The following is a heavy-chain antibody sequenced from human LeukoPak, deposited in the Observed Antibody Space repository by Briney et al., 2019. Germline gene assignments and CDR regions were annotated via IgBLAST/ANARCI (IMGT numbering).Heavy chain of an antibody. CDR2: ISSSSSTI. J-gene: IGHJ4*02. V-gene: IGHV3-48*01. Sequence: GSLRLSCAASGFTFYNFALSWVRQAPGKGLDWVSYISSSSSTIYYADSVRGRFTISRDNAQNSLFLQMNSLRAEDTAVYYCARDSSPDYWGQGTLVTVSS. CDR1: GFTFYNFA. D-gene: IGHD6-13*01. CDR3: ARDSSPDY.